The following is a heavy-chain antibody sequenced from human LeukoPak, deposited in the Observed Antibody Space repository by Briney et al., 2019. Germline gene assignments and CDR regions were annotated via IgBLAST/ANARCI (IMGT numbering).Heavy chain of an antibody. V-gene: IGHV3-21*01. J-gene: IGHJ4*02. D-gene: IGHD6-19*01. CDR2: ISSSSSYI. Sequence: PGESLKISCKASANSLTKHWIAWVRQAPGKGLEWVSSISSSSSYIYYADSVKGRFTISRDNAKNSLYLQMNSLRAEDTAVYYCARLYSSGWRYFDYWGQGTLVTVSS. CDR3: ARLYSSGWRYFDY. CDR1: ANSLTKHW.